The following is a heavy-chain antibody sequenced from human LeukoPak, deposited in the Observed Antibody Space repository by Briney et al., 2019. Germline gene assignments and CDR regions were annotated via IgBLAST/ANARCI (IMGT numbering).Heavy chain of an antibody. V-gene: IGHV1-24*01. Sequence: GASVKVSCKVSGYTLTELSMHWARQAPGKGLEWMGGFDPEDGETIYAQKFQGRVTMTEDTSTDTAYMELSSLRSEDTAVYYCATGVRIAVAGTDYFDYWGQGTLVTVSS. CDR1: GYTLTELS. CDR3: ATGVRIAVAGTDYFDY. CDR2: FDPEDGET. D-gene: IGHD6-19*01. J-gene: IGHJ4*02.